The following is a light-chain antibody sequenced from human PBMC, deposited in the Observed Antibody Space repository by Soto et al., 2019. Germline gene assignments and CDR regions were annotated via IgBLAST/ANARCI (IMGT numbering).Light chain of an antibody. CDR2: DAS. Sequence: DIQMTQSPSTLSASVGDRVTITCRASQSISSWLAWYQQKPGKAPKLLIFDASFLESGVPSRFSGSGSGTEFTLTISSLQSEDFAVYYCQQYNNWPRTFGQGTKVDIK. CDR1: QSISSW. CDR3: QQYNNWPRT. V-gene: IGKV1-5*01. J-gene: IGKJ1*01.